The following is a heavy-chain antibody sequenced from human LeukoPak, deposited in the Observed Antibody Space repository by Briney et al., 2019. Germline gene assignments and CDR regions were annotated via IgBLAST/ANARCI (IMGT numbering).Heavy chain of an antibody. D-gene: IGHD3-10*01. J-gene: IGHJ4*02. CDR2: IYYSGST. V-gene: IGHV4-59*01. CDR3: ARDTDYYGSGSYTY. CDR1: GGSISSYY. Sequence: PSETLSLTCTVSGGSISSYYWSWIRQPPGKGLEWIGYIYYSGSTNYNPSLKSRVTISVDTSKDQFSLKLSSVTAADTAVYYCARDTDYYGSGSYTYWGQGTLVTVSS.